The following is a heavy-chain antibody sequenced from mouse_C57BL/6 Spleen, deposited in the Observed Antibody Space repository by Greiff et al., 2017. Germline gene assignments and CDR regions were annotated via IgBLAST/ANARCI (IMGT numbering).Heavy chain of an antibody. D-gene: IGHD1-1*01. Sequence: QVQLQQPGAELVKPGASVKLSCKASGYTFTSYWMQWVKQRPGQGLEWIGEIDPSDSYTNYNQKFKGKATLTVDTSSSTAYMQLSSLTSEDSAVYYCASGYGSSSGYFDYWGQGTTLTVSS. J-gene: IGHJ2*01. CDR1: GYTFTSYW. CDR2: IDPSDSYT. V-gene: IGHV1-50*01. CDR3: ASGYGSSSGYFDY.